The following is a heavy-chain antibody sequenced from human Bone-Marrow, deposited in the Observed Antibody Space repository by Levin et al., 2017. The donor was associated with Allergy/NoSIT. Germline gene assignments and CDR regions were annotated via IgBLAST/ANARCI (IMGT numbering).Heavy chain of an antibody. CDR1: GFSLTTNGLG. CDR2: ISSSNDK. J-gene: IGHJ4*02. V-gene: IGHV2-5*01. CDR3: AHTPRAKYDYVWGSYRLGSLDY. D-gene: IGHD3-16*02. Sequence: SGPTLVKPTQTLTLTCTFSGFSLTTNGLGVGWFRQPPGKALEWLALISSSNDKRYSPSLKSRLTISKDTSENHVVLTLTNMDPVHTATDCCAHTPRAKYDYVWGSYRLGSLDYWGRGTLVTVSS.